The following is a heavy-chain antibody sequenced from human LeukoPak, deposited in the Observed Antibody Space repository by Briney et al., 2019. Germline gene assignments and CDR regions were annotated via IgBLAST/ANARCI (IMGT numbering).Heavy chain of an antibody. D-gene: IGHD3-10*01. CDR3: ARGRTPRITMVRGVIYLDY. Sequence: PSETLSLTCAVYGGSFSGYYWSWIRQPPGKGLEWIGEINHSGSTNYNPSLKSRVTISVDTSKNQFSLKLSSVTAADTAVYYCARGRTPRITMVRGVIYLDYWGQGTLVTVSS. V-gene: IGHV4-34*01. CDR1: GGSFSGYY. CDR2: INHSGST. J-gene: IGHJ4*02.